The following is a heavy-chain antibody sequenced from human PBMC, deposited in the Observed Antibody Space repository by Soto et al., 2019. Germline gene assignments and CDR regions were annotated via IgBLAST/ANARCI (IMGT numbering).Heavy chain of an antibody. J-gene: IGHJ4*02. Sequence: VASVKVSCKGFGYSVMKYCINWVRQAPGQGLEWVGWISPYSCYTHSAQKFHGRLTLTTDTAASTAYMELRILRSADTALYYCAREASVLIPAAQPSRFDSWGQGTLVTVSS. CDR2: ISPYSCYT. CDR1: GYSVMKYC. D-gene: IGHD2-2*01. V-gene: IGHV1-18*01. CDR3: AREASVLIPAAQPSRFDS.